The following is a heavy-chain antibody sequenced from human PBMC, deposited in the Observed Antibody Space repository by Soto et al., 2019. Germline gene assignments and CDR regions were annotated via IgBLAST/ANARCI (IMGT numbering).Heavy chain of an antibody. J-gene: IGHJ6*03. V-gene: IGHV4-39*01. D-gene: IGHD4-17*01. Sequence: SETLSLTCTVSGGSISSSSYYWGWIRQPPGKGLEWIGSIYYSGSTYYNPSLKSRVTISVDTSKNQFSLKLSSVTAADTAVYYCARLTVTHYYYMDVWGKGTTVTVSS. CDR1: GGSISSSSYY. CDR2: IYYSGST. CDR3: ARLTVTHYYYMDV.